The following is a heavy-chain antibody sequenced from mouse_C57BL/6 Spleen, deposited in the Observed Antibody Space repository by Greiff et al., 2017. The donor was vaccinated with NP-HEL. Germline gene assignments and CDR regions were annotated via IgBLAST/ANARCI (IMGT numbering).Heavy chain of an antibody. CDR3: TTENYYGSSYKGYFDV. J-gene: IGHJ1*03. CDR1: GFNIKDYY. CDR2: IDPEDGDT. Sequence: EVQLQQSGAELVRPGASVKLSCTASGFNIKDYYMHWVKQRPEQGLEWIGRIDPEDGDTEYAPKFQGKATMTADTSSNTAYLQLSSLTSEDTAAYYCTTENYYGSSYKGYFDVWGTGTTVTVSS. V-gene: IGHV14-1*01. D-gene: IGHD1-1*01.